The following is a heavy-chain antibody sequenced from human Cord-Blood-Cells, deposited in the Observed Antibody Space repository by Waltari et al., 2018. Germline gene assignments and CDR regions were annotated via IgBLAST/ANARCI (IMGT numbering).Heavy chain of an antibody. J-gene: IGHJ4*02. CDR3: ARGPFAGATKFFDY. Sequence: QVQLQQWGAGLLKPPEPRSLNCAVYGGSLSGYYWSWIRQPPGKGLECIGEINHSGSTNYNPSLKSRVTISVDTSKNQFSLKLSSVTAADTAVYYCARGPFAGATKFFDYWGQGTLVTVSS. D-gene: IGHD1-26*01. CDR2: INHSGST. V-gene: IGHV4-34*01. CDR1: GGSLSGYY.